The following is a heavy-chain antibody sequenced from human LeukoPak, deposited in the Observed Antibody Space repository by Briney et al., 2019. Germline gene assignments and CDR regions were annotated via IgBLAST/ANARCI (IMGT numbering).Heavy chain of an antibody. Sequence: PSETLSLTCTVSRGSIIGYWWSWIRQPPGKGLEWIGNIRYNGNTYSNPSLKSRVTISVDTSKNQFSMKLSSVTAADTAMYYCARYAALSGPNWLDPWGRGTLVTVSS. V-gene: IGHV4-59*01. CDR3: ARYAALSGPNWLDP. J-gene: IGHJ5*02. CDR2: IRYNGNT. CDR1: RGSIIGYW. D-gene: IGHD6-19*01.